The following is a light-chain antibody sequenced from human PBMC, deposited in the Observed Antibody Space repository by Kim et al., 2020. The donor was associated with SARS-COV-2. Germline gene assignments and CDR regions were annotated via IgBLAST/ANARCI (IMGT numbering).Light chain of an antibody. V-gene: IGLV10-54*01. CDR2: RNN. CDR1: SNNVGNYG. Sequence: QAGLTQPPSVSKGLRQTATLTCTGTSNNVGNYGAAWLQQHLGHPPKLLSYRNNNRPSGISERLSASRSGNTASLTITGLQPEDEADYYCSAWDSSLTAWVLGGGTQLTVL. J-gene: IGLJ3*02. CDR3: SAWDSSLTAWV.